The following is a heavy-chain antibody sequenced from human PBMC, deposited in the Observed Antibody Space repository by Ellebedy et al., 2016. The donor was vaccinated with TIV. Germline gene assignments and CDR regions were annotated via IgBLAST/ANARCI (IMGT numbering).Heavy chain of an antibody. V-gene: IGHV4-61*01. CDR1: GGSVSSASYY. J-gene: IGHJ4*02. D-gene: IGHD3-10*01. CDR3: ARAGITLVRGLTPYFDS. Sequence: SETLSLTXTVSGGSVSSASYYWSWIRQPPGKGLEWIGHIYYSGSTYYNPSLKSRVAISVDTSRNQFSLNLNSVTAADTAVYYCARAGITLVRGLTPYFDSWGQGTLVAVSP. CDR2: IYYSGST.